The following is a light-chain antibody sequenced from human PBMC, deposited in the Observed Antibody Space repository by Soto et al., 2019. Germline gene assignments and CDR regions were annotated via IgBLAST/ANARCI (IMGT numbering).Light chain of an antibody. V-gene: IGKV3-11*01. CDR2: DTS. CDR3: QQRYNWPWT. Sequence: TQSPSTLSASVGDRVTITCRASQSVPGSDVAWYQQKPGRAPRLLIYDTSNRATGIPARFSGSGSATDFTLTISSLEPEDFAVYYCQQRYNWPWTFGQGTKVDI. CDR1: QSVPGSD. J-gene: IGKJ1*01.